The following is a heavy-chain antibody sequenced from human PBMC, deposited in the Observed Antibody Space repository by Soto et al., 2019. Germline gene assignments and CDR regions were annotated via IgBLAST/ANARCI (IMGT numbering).Heavy chain of an antibody. CDR1: GGSFSGYY. D-gene: IGHD3-9*01. J-gene: IGHJ6*02. CDR3: ARARLRYFDWLLSHHGMDV. V-gene: IGHV4-34*01. CDR2: INHSGSA. Sequence: PSETLSLTCAVYGGSFSGYYWSWIRQPPGKGLEWIGEINHSGSANYNPSLKSRVTISVDTSKNQFSLKLSSVTAADTAVYYCARARLRYFDWLLSHHGMDVWGQGTTVTVSS.